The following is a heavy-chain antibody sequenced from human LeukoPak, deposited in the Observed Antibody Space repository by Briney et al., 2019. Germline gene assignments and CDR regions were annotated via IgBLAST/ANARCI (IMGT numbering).Heavy chain of an antibody. CDR2: IWYDGSNK. V-gene: IGHV3-33*01. D-gene: IGHD6-13*01. J-gene: IGHJ6*02. CDR3: ARDLRSSSWYYYGMDV. Sequence: GGSLRPSCAASGFAFSSYGMHWVRQAPGKGLEWVAVIWYDGSNKYYADSVKGRFTISRDNSKNTLYLQMNSLRAEDTAVYYCARDLRSSSWYYYGMDVWGQGTTVTVSS. CDR1: GFAFSSYG.